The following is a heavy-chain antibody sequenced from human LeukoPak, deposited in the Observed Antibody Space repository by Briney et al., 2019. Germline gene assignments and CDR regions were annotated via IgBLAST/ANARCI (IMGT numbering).Heavy chain of an antibody. D-gene: IGHD2-8*01. CDR2: IYSSGNT. V-gene: IGHV4-4*09. CDR3: AIHTNVDISSFMDV. Sequence: SETLSLTCTVSGDSFSAYYWSWIRQPPGRGLEWIGYIYSSGNTNYNPYLKSRVTISVGTSKKQHSLKLTSVTAADTAVYSCAIHTNVDISSFMDVWGKGTTVTVSS. CDR1: GDSFSAYY. J-gene: IGHJ6*03.